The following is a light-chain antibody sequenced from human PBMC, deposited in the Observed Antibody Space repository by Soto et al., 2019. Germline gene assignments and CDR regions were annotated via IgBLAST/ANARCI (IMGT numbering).Light chain of an antibody. CDR3: QQRSNWQGAT. J-gene: IGKJ4*01. Sequence: EIVVTQSPDTLSLSPGERATLSCRASQSVSSYLAWYQQKPGQAPRLLIYDASNRATGIPARFSGSGSGTDFTLTISSLEPEDFAVYYCQQRSNWQGATFGGGTKVEIK. CDR2: DAS. V-gene: IGKV3-11*01. CDR1: QSVSSY.